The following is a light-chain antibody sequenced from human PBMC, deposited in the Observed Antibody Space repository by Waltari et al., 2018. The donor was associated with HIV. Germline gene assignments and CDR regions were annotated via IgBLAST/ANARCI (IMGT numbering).Light chain of an antibody. CDR3: MQALHTWT. CDR2: LGS. CDR1: RCLHHTNGYND. J-gene: IGKJ1*01. Sequence: IVLPQSPLSLPVTPGEPASIPCRSSRCLHHTNGYNDLDWYLQKTRQSPQVLIYLGSNQASGVPDRFSGSGSGTDFTLKISRVEAEDVGIYCGMQALHTWTFGQGTKVEIK. V-gene: IGKV2-28*01.